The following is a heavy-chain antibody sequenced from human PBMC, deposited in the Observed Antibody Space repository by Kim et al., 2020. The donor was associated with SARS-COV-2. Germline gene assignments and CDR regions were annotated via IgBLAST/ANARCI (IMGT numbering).Heavy chain of an antibody. CDR2: IKQDGSEK. D-gene: IGHD1-1*01. V-gene: IGHV3-7*01. J-gene: IGHJ3*02. CDR3: ARSAAELERRTGPWDGFDI. CDR1: GFTFKTFW. Sequence: GGSLRLSCAASGFTFKTFWMSWVRQAPGKGPEWVANIKQDGSEKYYVDSVKGRFTISRDNAENSLYLQMNSLRAEDTAAYYCARSAAELERRTGPWDGFDIWGQGTMVTVSS.